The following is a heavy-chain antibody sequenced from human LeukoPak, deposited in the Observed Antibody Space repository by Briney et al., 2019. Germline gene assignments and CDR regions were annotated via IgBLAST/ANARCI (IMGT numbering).Heavy chain of an antibody. Sequence: GGSLRLSCAASGFTFSSYSMNWVREAPGRGLEWVAFIRYDGSNKYYADSVKGRFTISRDNSKNTLYLQMNSLRAEDTAVYYCAKDLRAYSSSSYFDYWGQGTLVTVSS. V-gene: IGHV3-30*02. CDR2: IRYDGSNK. CDR3: AKDLRAYSSSSYFDY. CDR1: GFTFSSYS. D-gene: IGHD6-6*01. J-gene: IGHJ4*02.